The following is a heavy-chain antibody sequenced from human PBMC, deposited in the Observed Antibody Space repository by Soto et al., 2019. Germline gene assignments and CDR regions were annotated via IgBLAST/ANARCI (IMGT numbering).Heavy chain of an antibody. V-gene: IGHV3-49*03. CDR3: TRWAGSYSDY. Sequence: EVQLVESGGGLILPGRSLRLSCTASGFTFGDYAMSWFRQAPGEGLEWLSFIRRNAYSGTTEYAASVKGRFTVSRDDSESIAYLQMNSLETEDTAVYYCTRWAGSYSDYWGQGTLVTVSS. D-gene: IGHD3-10*01. J-gene: IGHJ4*02. CDR2: IRRNAYSGTT. CDR1: GFTFGDYA.